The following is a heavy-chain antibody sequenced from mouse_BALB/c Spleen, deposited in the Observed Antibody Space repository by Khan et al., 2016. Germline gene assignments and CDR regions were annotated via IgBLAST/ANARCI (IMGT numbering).Heavy chain of an antibody. V-gene: IGHV14-1*02. J-gene: IGHJ1*01. CDR1: GFTFTDYY. CDR3: ARDYVGSDFDD. CDR2: ITPGSGHP. Sequence: VQLQQSGAVLVRPGALVKLSCKASGFTFTDYYMHWVKQRPEQGLEWIGWITPGSGHPLYCANFQGRATLTADTSSNTAYLQLSSLTSEDPAVCYGARDYVGSDFDDWGEGTTVTVSA. D-gene: IGHD1-1*01.